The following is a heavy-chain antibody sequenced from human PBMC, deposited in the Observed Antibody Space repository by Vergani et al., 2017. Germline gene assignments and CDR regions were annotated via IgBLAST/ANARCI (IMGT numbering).Heavy chain of an antibody. CDR3: ARHRGSGGVFPSSYFYGMDV. CDR1: DSSIMTNPY. D-gene: IGHD3-10*01. J-gene: IGHJ6*02. CDR2: IHHSGDT. V-gene: IGHV4-38-2*01. Sequence: QVQLQESGPGLVKPPETLTLTCDVSDSSIMTNPYWGWFRQSPGKGLEWIGCIHHSGDTHYNSSLKSRVSISIVSSSKFSLNLTSVTAADTAIYYFARHRGSGGVFPSSYFYGMDVWGHGTTVTVSS.